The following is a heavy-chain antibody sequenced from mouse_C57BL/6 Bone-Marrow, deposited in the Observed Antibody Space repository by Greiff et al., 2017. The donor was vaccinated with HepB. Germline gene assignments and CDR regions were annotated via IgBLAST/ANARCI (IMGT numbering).Heavy chain of an antibody. CDR1: GYTFTDYN. V-gene: IGHV1-22*01. CDR3: ARVYYYGSSLYSMDY. J-gene: IGHJ4*01. CDR2: INPNNGGT. Sequence: VQLQQSGPELVKPGASVKMSCKASGYTFTDYNMHWVKQSHGKSLEWIGYINPNNGGTSYNQKFKGKATLTVNKSSSTAYMELRSLTSEDSAVYYCARVYYYGSSLYSMDYWGQGTSLTVSS. D-gene: IGHD1-1*01.